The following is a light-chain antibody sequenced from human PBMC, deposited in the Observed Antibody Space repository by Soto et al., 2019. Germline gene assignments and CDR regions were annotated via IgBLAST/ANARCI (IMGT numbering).Light chain of an antibody. J-gene: IGKJ5*01. CDR2: GAS. Sequence: EIVLTQSPGTLSLSPGERVTLSCRASQSVSSSYLAWYQQKPGQAPRLLMYGASSRATGTPDRFSGSGSGTDFTLTISRLEPEDFAMYYCQQYGSSPITFGQ. CDR3: QQYGSSPIT. V-gene: IGKV3-20*01. CDR1: QSVSSSY.